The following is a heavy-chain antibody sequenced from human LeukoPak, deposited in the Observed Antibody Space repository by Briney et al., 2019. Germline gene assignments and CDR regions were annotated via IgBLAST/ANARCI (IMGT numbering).Heavy chain of an antibody. CDR2: ISTSSRYI. CDR3: ARADCSGSTCYLRRSWFDP. J-gene: IGHJ5*02. D-gene: IGHD2-2*01. Sequence: GGSLRLSCAASGFTFSSFDMNWVRQAPGKGLEWVSSISTSSRYIYYRDSVKGRFAISRDDAKNSLYLQMNSLRVEDTAVYYCARADCSGSTCYLRRSWFDPWGQGTLVTVSS. CDR1: GFTFSSFD. V-gene: IGHV3-21*01.